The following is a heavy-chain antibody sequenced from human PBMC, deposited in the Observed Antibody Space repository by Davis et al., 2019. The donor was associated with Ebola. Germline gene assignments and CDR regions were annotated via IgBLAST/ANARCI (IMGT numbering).Heavy chain of an antibody. CDR2: ISSDSDYI. D-gene: IGHD1-7*01. J-gene: IGHJ6*04. Sequence: GESLKISCSASGFTFSSYAMHWVRQAPGKGLEWVSSISSDSDYIYYADSAKGRFTISRDNAKNSLYLQMNSLRAEDTAVYYCARGLELHGMDVWGKGTTVTVSS. CDR3: ARGLELHGMDV. V-gene: IGHV3-21*01. CDR1: GFTFSSYA.